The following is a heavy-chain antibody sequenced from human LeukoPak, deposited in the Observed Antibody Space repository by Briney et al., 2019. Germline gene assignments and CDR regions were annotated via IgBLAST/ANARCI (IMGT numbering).Heavy chain of an antibody. Sequence: GGSLRLSCAASGFTFSSYSMNWVRQAPGKGLEWVSSISSGNSYIYYADSVKGRFTISRDNAKNSLYLQMNSLRAEDTALYYCAKDIAIGPKAAAGTPSYFDYWGQGTLVTVSS. CDR3: AKDIAIGPKAAAGTPSYFDY. CDR2: ISSGNSYI. V-gene: IGHV3-21*04. J-gene: IGHJ4*02. D-gene: IGHD6-13*01. CDR1: GFTFSSYS.